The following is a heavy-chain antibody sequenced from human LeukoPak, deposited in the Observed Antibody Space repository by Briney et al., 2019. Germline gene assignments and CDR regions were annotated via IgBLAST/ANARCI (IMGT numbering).Heavy chain of an antibody. D-gene: IGHD1-14*01. CDR1: GFTFSSYG. CDR3: ARDRGRNSFDN. V-gene: IGHV3-7*01. J-gene: IGHJ4*02. Sequence: GRSLRLSCAASGFTFSSYGMHWVRQAPGKGLEWVASVKPDGSESWYVDSVKGRFTISRDNSKNSLYLQLTSLRAEDTALYYCARDRGRNSFDNWGQGTLVSVSS. CDR2: VKPDGSES.